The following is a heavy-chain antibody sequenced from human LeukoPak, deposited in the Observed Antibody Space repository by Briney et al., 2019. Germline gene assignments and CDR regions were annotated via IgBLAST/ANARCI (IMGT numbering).Heavy chain of an antibody. CDR2: IYSGGST. CDR1: GFTVSSNY. D-gene: IGHD3-10*01. V-gene: IGHV3-53*01. J-gene: IGHJ4*02. Sequence: GGSLRLSCAASGFTVSSNYMSWVRQAPGKGLEWVSVIYSGGSTYYADSVKGRFTISRDNSKDTLYLQMNSLRVEDTAIYYCARLSPGSYSDYWGQGTLVTVSS. CDR3: ARLSPGSYSDY.